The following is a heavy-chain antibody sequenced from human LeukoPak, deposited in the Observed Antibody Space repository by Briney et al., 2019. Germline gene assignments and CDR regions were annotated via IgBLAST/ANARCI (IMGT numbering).Heavy chain of an antibody. CDR2: ISSSGSTI. CDR1: GFTFSSYE. V-gene: IGHV3-48*03. Sequence: PGGSLRLSCAASGFTFSSYEMNWFRQAPGKGLEWGSYISSSGSTIYYADSVKGRFTISRDNAKNSLYLQMNSLRAEDTAVYYCARDKGAVARDAFDIWGQGTMVTVSS. CDR3: ARDKGAVARDAFDI. J-gene: IGHJ3*02. D-gene: IGHD6-19*01.